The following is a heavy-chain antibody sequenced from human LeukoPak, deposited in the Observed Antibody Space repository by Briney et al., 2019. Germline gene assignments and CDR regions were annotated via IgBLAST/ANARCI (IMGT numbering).Heavy chain of an antibody. D-gene: IGHD4-17*01. CDR3: ARGTETTGYFDF. CDR2: IYHSGST. Sequence: PSETLSLTCAVSGGSISSSNWWSWVRQPPGKGLEWIGQIYHSGSTNYNPSLKSRVTISVDKSKDQFSLKLRSVTAADTAVYHCARGTETTGYFDFWGPGTLVTVSS. J-gene: IGHJ4*02. V-gene: IGHV4-4*02. CDR1: GGSISSSNW.